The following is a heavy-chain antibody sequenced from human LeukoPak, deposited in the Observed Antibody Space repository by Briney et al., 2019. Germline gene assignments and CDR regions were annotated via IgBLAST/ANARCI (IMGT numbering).Heavy chain of an antibody. J-gene: IGHJ4*02. CDR3: ARDLKTSGWYGDFDY. CDR1: GFTVSSNY. CDR2: IFSGGST. Sequence: GGSLRLSCVASGFTVSSNYMSWVRKAPGTGLEWLSAIFSGGSTFYADSVTGRFTISRDNSKHTVYLEMNSLRAEDTAVYYCARDLKTSGWYGDFDYRGQGTLVTVSS. D-gene: IGHD6-19*01. V-gene: IGHV3-53*01.